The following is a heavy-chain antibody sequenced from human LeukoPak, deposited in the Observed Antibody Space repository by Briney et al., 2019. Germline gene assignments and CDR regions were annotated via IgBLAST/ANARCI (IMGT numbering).Heavy chain of an antibody. Sequence: SETLSLTCTVSGGSISSYYWSWIRQPPGKGLEWIAYIYYSGSTNYNPSLKSRVTISVDTSKNQFSLKLSSVTAADTAVYYCARDGSYYDFWSGYFSGSDDTYNWFDPWGQGTLVTVSS. J-gene: IGHJ5*02. CDR1: GGSISSYY. CDR3: ARDGSYYDFWSGYFSGSDDTYNWFDP. V-gene: IGHV4-59*12. D-gene: IGHD3-3*01. CDR2: IYYSGST.